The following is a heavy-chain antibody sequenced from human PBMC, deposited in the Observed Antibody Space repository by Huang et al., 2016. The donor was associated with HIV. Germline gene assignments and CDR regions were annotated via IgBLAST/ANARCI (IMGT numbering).Heavy chain of an antibody. V-gene: IGHV1-69*13. J-gene: IGHJ4*02. CDR2: ISPLFGST. CDR1: GGTFSSFA. Sequence: QVQLVQSGAEVKKPGSSVKVSCKASGGTFSSFAISWVRQAPGQGLEWMGWISPLFGSTNYEKKFQGRVTITADESTSTAFMELSSLRSEDTAVYFCARDHPTSVTTFAPFQYWGQGTLVSVSS. CDR3: ARDHPTSVTTFAPFQY. D-gene: IGHD4-17*01.